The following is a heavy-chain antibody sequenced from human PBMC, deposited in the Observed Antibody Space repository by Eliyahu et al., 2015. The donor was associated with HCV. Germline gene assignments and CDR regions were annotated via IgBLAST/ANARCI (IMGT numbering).Heavy chain of an antibody. Sequence: QVQLQESGPGLVKPSETLSLTCTVSGXSITTXXWSWIRQPPGKGLEWIGYIHYSGSTNYNPSLKSRVTISLDTSKNQFSLNLTSVTTADTAMYYCASGGGGIAVTGTGGWFDPWGQGTLVTVSS. CDR2: IHYSGST. J-gene: IGHJ5*02. V-gene: IGHV4-59*01. CDR1: GXSITTXX. D-gene: IGHD6-19*01. CDR3: ASGGGGIAVTGTGGWFDP.